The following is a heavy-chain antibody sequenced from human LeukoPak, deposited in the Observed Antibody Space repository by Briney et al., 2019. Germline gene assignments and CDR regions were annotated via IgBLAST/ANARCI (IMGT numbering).Heavy chain of an antibody. CDR2: INTNTGNP. V-gene: IGHV7-4-1*02. CDR3: ARDDILTGRDAFDI. Sequence: GASVKVSCKASGYTFTSYAMNWVRQAPGQGLEWMGWINTNTGNPTYAQGFTGRFVFSLDTSVSTAYLQISNLKAEDTAVYYCARDDILTGRDAFDIWGQGTMVTVSS. D-gene: IGHD3-9*01. J-gene: IGHJ3*02. CDR1: GYTFTSYA.